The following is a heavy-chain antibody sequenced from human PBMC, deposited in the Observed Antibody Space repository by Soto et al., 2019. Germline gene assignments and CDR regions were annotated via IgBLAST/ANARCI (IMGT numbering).Heavy chain of an antibody. J-gene: IGHJ4*02. D-gene: IGHD6-6*01. CDR2: ISGSDDST. CDR1: GWPFSRYA. V-gene: IGHV3-23*01. Sequence: GSLRLSGAASGWPFSRYAMSWVRQAPGKGLEWVSVISGSDDSTYYADSVKGRFTISRDNSKNTLYLQMNSLRAEDAAVYYCAKRSSSSTFDYWGQGTLVTVSS. CDR3: AKRSSSSTFDY.